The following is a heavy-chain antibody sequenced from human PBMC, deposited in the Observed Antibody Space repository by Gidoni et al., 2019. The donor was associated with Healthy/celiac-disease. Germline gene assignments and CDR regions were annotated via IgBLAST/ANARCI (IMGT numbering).Heavy chain of an antibody. CDR2: TYYRSKWYN. CDR3: ARDRPQYVGGSGHYYYYGMDV. CDR1: GDSVPSNSAA. V-gene: IGHV6-1*01. J-gene: IGHJ6*02. Sequence: QVQLQQSGPGLVKPSQTLSLTCAISGDSVPSNSAAWNWIRQSPSRGLEWLGRTYYRSKWYNDYSVSVKSRITINPDTSKNQFSLQLNSVTPEDTAVYYCARDRPQYVGGSGHYYYYGMDVWGQGTTVTVSS. D-gene: IGHD3-16*01.